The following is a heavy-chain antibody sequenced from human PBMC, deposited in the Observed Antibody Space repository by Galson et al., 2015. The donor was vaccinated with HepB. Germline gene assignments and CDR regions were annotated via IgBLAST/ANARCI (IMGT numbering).Heavy chain of an antibody. V-gene: IGHV3-7*01. D-gene: IGHD2-21*01. J-gene: IGHJ5*02. CDR2: INQDGFKK. CDR1: GFIFSNYW. Sequence: SLRLSCAASGFIFSNYWMSWVRQAPGKGPEWVANINQDGFKKNFMDSVEGRFTISRDNAKNSLYLQMNSLRVEDTAVYYCARKLKNWGGWFDPWGQGTLVTVSS. CDR3: ARKLKNWGGWFDP.